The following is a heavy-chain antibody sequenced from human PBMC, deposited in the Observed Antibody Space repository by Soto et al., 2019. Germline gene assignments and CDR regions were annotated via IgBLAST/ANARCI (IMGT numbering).Heavy chain of an antibody. Sequence: QVQLQESGPGLVKPSGTLSLTCAVSGGSISSSNWWSWVRQPPGKGLEWIGEIYHSGSTNYNPSLKSRVTISVDKSKNQFSLKLSSVTAADPAVYYCARGVVPAARLYYYYGMDVWGQGTTVTVSS. D-gene: IGHD2-2*01. CDR3: ARGVVPAARLYYYYGMDV. CDR1: GGSISSSNW. V-gene: IGHV4-4*02. CDR2: IYHSGST. J-gene: IGHJ6*02.